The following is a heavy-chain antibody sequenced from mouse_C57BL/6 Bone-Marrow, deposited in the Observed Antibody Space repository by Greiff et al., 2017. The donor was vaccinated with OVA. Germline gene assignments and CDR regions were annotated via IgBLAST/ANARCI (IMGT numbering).Heavy chain of an antibody. CDR3: ARALSYYGSSYDYAMDY. D-gene: IGHD1-1*01. J-gene: IGHJ4*01. V-gene: IGHV1-85*01. Sequence: VQLQESGPELVKPGASVTLSCKASGYTFTSSDINWVKQRPGQGLEWIGWIYPRDGSTKYNEKFKGKATLTVDTSSSTAYMELHSLTSEDSAVYFCARALSYYGSSYDYAMDYWGQGTSVTVSS. CDR2: IYPRDGST. CDR1: GYTFTSSD.